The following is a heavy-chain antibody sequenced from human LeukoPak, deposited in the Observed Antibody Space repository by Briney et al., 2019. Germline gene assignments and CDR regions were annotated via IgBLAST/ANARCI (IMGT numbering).Heavy chain of an antibody. CDR2: ISSSGSTI. D-gene: IGHD3-9*01. J-gene: IGHJ4*02. CDR1: GFTFSSYE. CDR3: ARDHYDILTGYYTPLGY. Sequence: PGGSLRLSCAASGFTFSSYEMNWDRQAPGKGLEWVSYISSSGSTIYYADSVKGRFTISRDNAKNSLYLQMNSLRAEDTAVYYCARDHYDILTGYYTPLGYWGQGTLVTVSS. V-gene: IGHV3-48*03.